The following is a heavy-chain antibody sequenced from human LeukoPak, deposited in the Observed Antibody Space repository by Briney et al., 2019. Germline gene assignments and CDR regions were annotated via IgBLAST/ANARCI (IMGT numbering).Heavy chain of an antibody. CDR2: IYPGDSDT. V-gene: IGHV5-51*01. J-gene: IGHJ6*02. Sequence: GESLKVSCKGSEYGFTSYWIGWVRQMPGKGLEWMGIIYPGDSDTRYSPSFEGQVTISADKSISTAYLQWSSLKASDTAMYYCARQIAAYGMDVWGQRTTVTVSS. CDR1: EYGFTSYW. D-gene: IGHD2-21*01. CDR3: ARQIAAYGMDV.